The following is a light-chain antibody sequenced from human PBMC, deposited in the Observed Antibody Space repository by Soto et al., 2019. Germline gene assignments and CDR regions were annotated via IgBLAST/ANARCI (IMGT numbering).Light chain of an antibody. Sequence: SVLTQPASVSGSPGQSITISCTGTSSDVGDYNYVSWYQQHPGKAPKLMIFDVSNRPSGVSNRFSGSKSGNTASLTISGLQAEDEAEYYCRSYTSSSTYVFGTGTKVTV. CDR1: SSDVGDYNY. J-gene: IGLJ1*01. V-gene: IGLV2-14*01. CDR2: DVS. CDR3: RSYTSSSTYV.